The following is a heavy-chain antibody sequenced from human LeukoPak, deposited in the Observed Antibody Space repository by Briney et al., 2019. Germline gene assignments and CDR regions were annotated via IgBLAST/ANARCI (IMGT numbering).Heavy chain of an antibody. V-gene: IGHV3-23*01. CDR1: GFTFSSYG. Sequence: GGSLRLSCAASGFTFSSYGMSWVRQAPGKGLEWVSAITGSGGSTYYADSVKGRFTISRDNSKNTLYLQMNSLRAEDTAVYYCARDQGGVGYWGQGTLVTVSS. D-gene: IGHD3-16*01. J-gene: IGHJ4*02. CDR2: ITGSGGST. CDR3: ARDQGGVGY.